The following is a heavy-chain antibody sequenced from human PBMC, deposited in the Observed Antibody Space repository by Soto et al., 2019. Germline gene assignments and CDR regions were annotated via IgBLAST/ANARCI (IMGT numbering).Heavy chain of an antibody. CDR3: ARQGYRSTLDWFDP. J-gene: IGHJ5*02. Sequence: QVQLQESGPGLVKPSETLSLTCTVSGGSISSSYYYWGWIRQPPGKGLEWIGNIYYSGSTYYNPSLKSRVTISVDTSKNQFSLKLSSVTAADTAVYYCARQGYRSTLDWFDPWGQGTLVTVSS. D-gene: IGHD6-13*01. V-gene: IGHV4-39*01. CDR2: IYYSGST. CDR1: GGSISSSYYY.